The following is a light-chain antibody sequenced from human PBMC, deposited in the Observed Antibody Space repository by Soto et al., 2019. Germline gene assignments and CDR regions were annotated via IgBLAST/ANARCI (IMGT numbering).Light chain of an antibody. Sequence: NFMLTQPHSVSESPGKTVTISCTGSSGSIASNYVQWYQQRPGRAPTTVIYEDNQSPSGVPDRFSGSIDSSSNSASLTISGLKTEDEADYYCQSYDSSNHAVFGGGTQLTVL. CDR3: QSYDSSNHAV. J-gene: IGLJ7*01. CDR2: EDN. V-gene: IGLV6-57*02. CDR1: SGSIASNY.